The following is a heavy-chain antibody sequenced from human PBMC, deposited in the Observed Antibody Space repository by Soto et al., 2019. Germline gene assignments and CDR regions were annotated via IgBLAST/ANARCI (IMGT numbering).Heavy chain of an antibody. V-gene: IGHV3-30*03. D-gene: IGHD2-15*01. CDR2: ISSDGSKK. CDR3: AMDLYGGRSRFDY. J-gene: IGHJ4*02. CDR1: GFTFSNNG. Sequence: QVQLVESGGGVVQPGRSLRLSCVASGFTFSNNGIHWVRQAPGKGLEWVAVISSDGSKKYYADSVKGRFTISRDNSKNTLYLKMNRLGAEDTAVYYCAMDLYGGRSRFDYWGQGTLVTVSS.